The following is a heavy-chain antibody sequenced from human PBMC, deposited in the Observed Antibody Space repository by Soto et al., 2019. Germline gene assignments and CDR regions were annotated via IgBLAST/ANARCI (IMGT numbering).Heavy chain of an antibody. CDR2: IYYSGST. Sequence: SEALSLTSSISCGSISISTYDMGWIRQPPGKGLEWIGSIYYSGSTHNTPSLKSRVTMSVDTYTNQFSLKLNSVTAADTAVYYCTRHEGGAAADRPLDYWGQG. J-gene: IGHJ4*02. V-gene: IGHV4-39*01. CDR3: TRHEGGAAADRPLDY. CDR1: CGSISISTYD. D-gene: IGHD6-13*01.